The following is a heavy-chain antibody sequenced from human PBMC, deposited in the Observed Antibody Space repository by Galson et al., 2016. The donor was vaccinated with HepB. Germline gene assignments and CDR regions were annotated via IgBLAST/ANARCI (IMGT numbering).Heavy chain of an antibody. CDR1: GFTFSGHG. D-gene: IGHD4-17*01. CDR3: ARELGVTTFSDYYYYVMDV. V-gene: IGHV3-30*03. J-gene: IGHJ6*02. CDR2: ISKDGSDK. Sequence: SLRLSCAASGFTFSGHGMHWVRQAPGRGLEWVAVISKDGSDKQYVDSVKGRFTISRDNSKNTLYLQMNSLRAEDTAVYYCARELGVTTFSDYYYYVMDVWGQGTTVTVSS.